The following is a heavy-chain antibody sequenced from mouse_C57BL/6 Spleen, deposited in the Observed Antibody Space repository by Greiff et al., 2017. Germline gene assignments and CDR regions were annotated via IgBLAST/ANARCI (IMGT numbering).Heavy chain of an antibody. Sequence: QVQLQQPGAELVKPGASVKLSCKASGSTFTSYWMQWVKQRPGQGLEWIGEIDPSDSYTNYTHKFKGKATLTVDTSSSTAYMQLSSLTSEDTAVYYGARSVGYYGSSGGYWGQGTTLTVSS. CDR1: GSTFTSYW. D-gene: IGHD1-1*01. CDR3: ARSVGYYGSSGGY. V-gene: IGHV1-50*01. CDR2: IDPSDSYT. J-gene: IGHJ2*01.